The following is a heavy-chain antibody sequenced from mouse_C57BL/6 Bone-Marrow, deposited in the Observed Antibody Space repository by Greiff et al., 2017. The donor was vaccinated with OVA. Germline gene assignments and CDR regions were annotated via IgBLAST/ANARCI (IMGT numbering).Heavy chain of an antibody. CDR1: GFTFSSYG. CDR3: ARHYYGSSYENFDY. J-gene: IGHJ2*01. CDR2: ISSGGSYT. V-gene: IGHV5-6*01. Sequence: EVMLVESGGDLVKPGGSLKLSCAASGFTFSSYGMSWVRQTTDKRLEWVATISSGGSYTYYPDSVKGRFTISRDNAKNTLYLQMSSLKSEDTAMYYCARHYYGSSYENFDYWGQGTTLTVSS. D-gene: IGHD1-1*01.